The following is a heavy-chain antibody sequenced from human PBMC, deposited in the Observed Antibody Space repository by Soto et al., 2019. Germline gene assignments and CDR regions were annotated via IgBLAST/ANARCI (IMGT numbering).Heavy chain of an antibody. CDR1: GYTFTSYG. CDR3: ARDRPYYNDSSGYFDAFDI. J-gene: IGHJ3*02. V-gene: IGHV1-18*04. CDR2: ISAYNGNT. D-gene: IGHD3-22*01. Sequence: ASVKVSCKASGYTFTSYGISWVRPAPGQGLEWMGWISAYNGNTNYAQKLQGRVTMTTDTSTSTAYMELRSLRSDDTAVYYCARDRPYYNDSSGYFDAFDIWGQGTMVTVSS.